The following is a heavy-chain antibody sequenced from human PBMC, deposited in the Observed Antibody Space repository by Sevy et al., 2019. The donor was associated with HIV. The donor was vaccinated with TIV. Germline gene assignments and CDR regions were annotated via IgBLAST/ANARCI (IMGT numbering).Heavy chain of an antibody. Sequence: ASVKVSCKASGYTFTSYAMHWVRQAPGQRLEWMGWINAGNGNTKYSKKFQGRVTITRDTSASTAYMELSSLRSEDTAVYYCARLTRDGTAGTGYYYYGMDVWGQGTTVTVSS. CDR2: INAGNGNT. CDR1: GYTFTSYA. D-gene: IGHD6-13*01. CDR3: ARLTRDGTAGTGYYYYGMDV. V-gene: IGHV1-3*01. J-gene: IGHJ6*02.